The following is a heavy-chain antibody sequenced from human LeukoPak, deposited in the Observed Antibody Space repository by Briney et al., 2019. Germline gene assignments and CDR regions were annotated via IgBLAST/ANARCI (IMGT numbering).Heavy chain of an antibody. V-gene: IGHV3-11*04. Sequence: PGGSLRLSCAASGFTFSDYYMSWIRQAPGKGLEWVSYISSSGSTIYYADSVKGRFTISRDNAKNSLYLQMNSLRAEDTAVYYCARATVVGAATCFDYWGQGTLVTVSS. CDR3: ARATVVGAATCFDY. CDR1: GFTFSDYY. D-gene: IGHD2-15*01. J-gene: IGHJ4*02. CDR2: ISSSGSTI.